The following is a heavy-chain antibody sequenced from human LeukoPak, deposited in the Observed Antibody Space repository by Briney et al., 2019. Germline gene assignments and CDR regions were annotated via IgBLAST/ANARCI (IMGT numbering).Heavy chain of an antibody. CDR3: AREYCSGGSCYFPDFDY. J-gene: IGHJ4*02. V-gene: IGHV1-18*01. CDR2: ISAYNGNT. Sequence: ASVKVSCKASGYTFTSYGISWVRQAPGQGLEWMGWISAYNGNTNYAQKLQGRVTMTTDTSTSTAYMELRSLRSDDTAVYYCAREYCSGGSCYFPDFDYWGQGTLVTVSS. D-gene: IGHD2-15*01. CDR1: GYTFTSYG.